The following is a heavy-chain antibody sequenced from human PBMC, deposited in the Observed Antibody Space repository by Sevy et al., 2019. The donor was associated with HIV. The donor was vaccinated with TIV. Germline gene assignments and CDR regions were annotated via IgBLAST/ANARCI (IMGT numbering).Heavy chain of an antibody. V-gene: IGHV3-30*18. CDR2: ISYDGSNK. Sequence: GGSLRLSCAASGFTFSNFGMHWVRQAPGKGLEWVAVISYDGSNKHDADSVKGRFTISRDNSKNTLYLQMNSLRAEDTALYYCTNFAKRSYDYGMDVWGQGTTVTVSS. CDR1: GFTFSNFG. CDR3: TNFAKRSYDYGMDV. D-gene: IGHD3-16*01. J-gene: IGHJ6*02.